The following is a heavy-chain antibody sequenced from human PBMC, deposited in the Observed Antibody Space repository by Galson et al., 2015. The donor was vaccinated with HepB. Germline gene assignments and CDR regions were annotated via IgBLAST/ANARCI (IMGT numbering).Heavy chain of an antibody. CDR2: ISYDGSNK. J-gene: IGHJ4*02. Sequence: SLRLSCAASGFTFSSYGMHWVRQAPGKGLEWVAVISYDGSNKYYADSVKGRFTISRDNSKNTLYLQMNSLRAEDTAVYYCAKETPGYCTNGVCYTRPPAKVKYYFDYWGQGTLVTVSS. CDR3: AKETPGYCTNGVCYTRPPAKVKYYFDY. V-gene: IGHV3-30*18. CDR1: GFTFSSYG. D-gene: IGHD2-8*01.